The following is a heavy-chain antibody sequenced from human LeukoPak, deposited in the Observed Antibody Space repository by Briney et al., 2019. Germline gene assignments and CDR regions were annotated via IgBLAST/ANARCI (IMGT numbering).Heavy chain of an antibody. CDR2: IYDGGGT. CDR3: ARAGPRREGYNFDY. D-gene: IGHD5-24*01. J-gene: IGHJ4*02. Sequence: PSETLSLTCTVSGGSISTYSWSWVRQPPGKGLEWIGIIYDGGGTYYNPSLKSRVRISLDMSKNHVSLKLNSVTSPDTAVHYCARAGPRREGYNFDYWGQGTLVTVSS. CDR1: GGSISTYS. V-gene: IGHV4-59*01.